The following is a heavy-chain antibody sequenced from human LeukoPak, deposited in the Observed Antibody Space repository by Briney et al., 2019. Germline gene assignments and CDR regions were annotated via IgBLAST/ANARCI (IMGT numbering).Heavy chain of an antibody. D-gene: IGHD2-2*01. CDR3: ARRYCSRTSCYGEGTEYYFDY. CDR2: ISSSGSTI. CDR1: GFTFSDYY. J-gene: IGHJ4*02. V-gene: IGHV3-11*01. Sequence: GGSLRLSCAASGFTFSDYYMSWIRQAPGKGLEWVSYISSSGSTIYYADSVKGRFTISRDNAKNSLYLQMNSLRAEDTAVYYCARRYCSRTSCYGEGTEYYFDYWGQGTLVTVSS.